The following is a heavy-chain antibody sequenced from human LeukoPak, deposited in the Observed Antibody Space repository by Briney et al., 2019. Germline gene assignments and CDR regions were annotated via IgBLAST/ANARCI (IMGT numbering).Heavy chain of an antibody. CDR2: IKSRTDGGTT. CDR3: SDESSSSGY. D-gene: IGHD6-6*01. J-gene: IGHJ4*02. V-gene: IGHV3-15*01. CDR1: GFTFSDAW. Sequence: GGSLRLPCAASGFTFSDAWMSWVRQTPGKGLEWVGRIKSRTDGGTTDYAAPVKGRFTISRDDSKNTLYLQMNSLKIEDTAVYYCSDESSSSGYWGQGSLVTVSS.